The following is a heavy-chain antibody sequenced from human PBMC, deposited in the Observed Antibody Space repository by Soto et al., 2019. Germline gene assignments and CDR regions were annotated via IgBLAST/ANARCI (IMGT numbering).Heavy chain of an antibody. CDR2: IYHSGST. V-gene: IGHV4-30-2*01. CDR1: DGTSRGGGYS. J-gene: IGHJ4*02. Sequence: SETHSHSWPVADGTSRGGGYSWSWIRQPPGKGLEWIGYIYHSGSTYYNPSLKSRVTISVDRSKNQFSLKLSSVTAADTAVYYCARRGGVEAAIWGYWGQGTLVTVSS. D-gene: IGHD6-13*01. CDR3: ARRGGVEAAIWGY.